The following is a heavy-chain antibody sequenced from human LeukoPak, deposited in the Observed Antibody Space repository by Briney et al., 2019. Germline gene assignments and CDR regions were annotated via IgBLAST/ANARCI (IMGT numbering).Heavy chain of an antibody. CDR1: GGSITSNSYY. CDR2: MYYSGSN. CDR3: ARQSPIDDFWSGYSSGSDY. Sequence: SETLSLTCTVSGGSITSNSYYWGWIRQPPGKGLEWIGSMYYSGSNYYNPSLTSRVTISVDTSKNQFSLKLNFVTAADTAVYYCARQSPIDDFWSGYSSGSDYWGQGTLVTVSS. J-gene: IGHJ4*02. V-gene: IGHV4-39*01. D-gene: IGHD3-3*01.